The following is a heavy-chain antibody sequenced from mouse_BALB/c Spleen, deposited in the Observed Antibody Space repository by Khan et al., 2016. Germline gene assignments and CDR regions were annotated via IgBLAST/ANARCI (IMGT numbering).Heavy chain of an antibody. D-gene: IGHD1-3*01. Sequence: QVTLNESGPGILQPSQTLSLTCSFSGFSLSTSCMGVSWIRPPTGKGLEWLVHFYWDDDKRYNPALKSRLNTTKDTARNQVFLKILRVDTSDTATCCCARWASGYYPDVWCPDTTLPVSS. V-gene: IGHV8-12*01. CDR3: ARWASGYYPDV. CDR2: FYWDDDK. J-gene: IGHJ2*01. CDR1: GFSLSTSCMG.